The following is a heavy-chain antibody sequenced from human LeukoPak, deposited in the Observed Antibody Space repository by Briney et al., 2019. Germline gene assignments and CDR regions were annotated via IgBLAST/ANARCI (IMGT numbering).Heavy chain of an antibody. J-gene: IGHJ6*03. V-gene: IGHV1-18*01. Sequence: GASVKVPCKASGYTFTSYGISWVRQAPGQGLEWMGWISAYNGNTNYAQKLQGRVTMTTDTSTSTAYMELRSLRSDDTAVYYCARAWSSPFYHYYYMDVWGKGTTVTVSS. CDR3: ARAWSSPFYHYYYMDV. D-gene: IGHD1-26*01. CDR2: ISAYNGNT. CDR1: GYTFTSYG.